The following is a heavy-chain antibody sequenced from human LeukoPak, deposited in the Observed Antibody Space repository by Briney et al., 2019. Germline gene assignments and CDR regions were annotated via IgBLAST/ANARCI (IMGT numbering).Heavy chain of an antibody. Sequence: PGRSLRLSCAASGFTFSNYVINWVRQAPGRGLEWVSVIWYDGNNQYYADSVKGRFTMSRDNAKNTVHLQMNSLRVEDTAVYYCARDGPNAGKDYEYWGQGTLVTVSS. CDR1: GFTFSNYV. CDR2: IWYDGNNQ. D-gene: IGHD3-10*01. CDR3: ARDGPNAGKDYEY. J-gene: IGHJ4*02. V-gene: IGHV3-33*01.